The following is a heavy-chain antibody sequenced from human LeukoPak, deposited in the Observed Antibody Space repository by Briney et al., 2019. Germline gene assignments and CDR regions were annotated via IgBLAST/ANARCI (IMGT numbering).Heavy chain of an antibody. V-gene: IGHV4-34*01. D-gene: IGHD3-3*01. CDR2: INHSGST. Sequence: SETLSLTCAVYGGSFSGYYWSWIRQPPGKGLEWIGEINHSGSTNHNPSLKSRVTISVDTSKNQFSLKLSSVTAADTAVYYCASYRYGVKYFQHWGQGTLVTVSS. CDR3: ASYRYGVKYFQH. CDR1: GGSFSGYY. J-gene: IGHJ1*01.